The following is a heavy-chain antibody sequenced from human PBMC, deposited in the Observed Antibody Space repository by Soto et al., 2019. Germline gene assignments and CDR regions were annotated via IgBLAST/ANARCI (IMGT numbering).Heavy chain of an antibody. CDR2: IYYSGST. CDR1: GGSISSYY. J-gene: IGHJ4*02. D-gene: IGHD3-9*01. Sequence: PSXTLSLTCTVSGGSISSYYWSWIVQPPGKGLEWIGYIYYSGSTNYNPSLKSRVTISVDTSKNQFSLKLSSVTAADTAVYYCARQDYDILTGYYTDYWGQGTLVTVSS. CDR3: ARQDYDILTGYYTDY. V-gene: IGHV4-59*08.